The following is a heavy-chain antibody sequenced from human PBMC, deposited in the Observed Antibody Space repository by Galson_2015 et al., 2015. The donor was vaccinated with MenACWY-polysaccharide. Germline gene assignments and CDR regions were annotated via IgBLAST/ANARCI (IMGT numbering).Heavy chain of an antibody. CDR1: GDSINAYY. V-gene: IGHV4-4*07. CDR3: ATELGY. Sequence: SETLSLTCTVSGDSINAYYLSWIRQPAGKGLEWIGRIHTSGSTDYNPSLRSRVTMSVDTSKKQPSLKLSSVTAADTAVYFCATELGYWGQGTLVTVSS. CDR2: IHTSGST. D-gene: IGHD3-3*02. J-gene: IGHJ4*02.